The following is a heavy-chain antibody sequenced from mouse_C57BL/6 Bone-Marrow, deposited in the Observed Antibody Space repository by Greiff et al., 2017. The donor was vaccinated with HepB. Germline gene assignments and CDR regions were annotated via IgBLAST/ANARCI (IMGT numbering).Heavy chain of an antibody. CDR3: ARGDYDVYFDV. V-gene: IGHV5-17*01. CDR2: ISSGSSTI. J-gene: IGHJ1*03. Sequence: EVKLVESGGGLVKPGGSLKLSCAASGFTFSDYGMHWVRQAPEKGLEWVAYISSGSSTIYYADTVKGRFTISRDNAKNTLFLQMASLRSEDTAMYYCARGDYDVYFDVWGTGTTVTVSS. D-gene: IGHD2-4*01. CDR1: GFTFSDYG.